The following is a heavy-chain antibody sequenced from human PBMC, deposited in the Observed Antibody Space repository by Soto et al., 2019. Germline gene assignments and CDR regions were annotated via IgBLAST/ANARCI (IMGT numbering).Heavy chain of an antibody. CDR1: GGSISSGGYY. V-gene: IGHV4-30-4*01. J-gene: IGHJ4*02. CDR3: ARWWFGEFFDL. CDR2: IYYSGST. D-gene: IGHD3-10*01. Sequence: SETLSLTCTVSGGSISSGGYYWSWIRQPPGKGLEWIGFIYYSGSTYYNPSLKSRVTISVDTSKNQFSLKLSSVTAADPAVYYCARWWFGEFFDLWGQGTLVTGSS.